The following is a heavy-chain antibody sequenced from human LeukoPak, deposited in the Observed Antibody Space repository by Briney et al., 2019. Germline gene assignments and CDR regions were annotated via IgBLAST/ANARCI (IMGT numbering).Heavy chain of an antibody. CDR3: ATVRSGVLRSLEWLPPDYYYYYGMDV. CDR2: ISGSGGST. D-gene: IGHD3-3*01. CDR1: GFTFSSYA. V-gene: IGHV3-23*01. Sequence: GGSLRLSCAASGFTFSSYAMSWVRQAPGKGLEWVSAISGSGGSTYYADSVKGRFTISRDNSKNTLYLQMNSLRAEDTAVYYCATVRSGVLRSLEWLPPDYYYYYGMDVWGQGTTVTVSS. J-gene: IGHJ6*02.